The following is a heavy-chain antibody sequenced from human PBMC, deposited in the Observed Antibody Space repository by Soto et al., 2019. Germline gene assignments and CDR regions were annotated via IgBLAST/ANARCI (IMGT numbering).Heavy chain of an antibody. D-gene: IGHD6-19*01. CDR2: IIPIFGTA. Sequence: SVKVSCKASRVAFSKFIVTWVRQAPGLGLEWVGGIIPIFGTANYSQKFQGRVTITADESTSTSYMEVNNLRSEDTAVYYCAKVRYSSPMGYYYGMDVWGQGTTVTVSS. CDR3: AKVRYSSPMGYYYGMDV. J-gene: IGHJ6*02. CDR1: RVAFSKFI. V-gene: IGHV1-69*13.